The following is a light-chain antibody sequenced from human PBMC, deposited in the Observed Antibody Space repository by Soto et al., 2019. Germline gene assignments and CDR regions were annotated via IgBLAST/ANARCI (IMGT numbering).Light chain of an antibody. CDR2: GAS. CDR1: QSVSSD. V-gene: IGKV3-20*01. Sequence: TRWRATRSGKLKKEPNLACRASQSVSSDLAWYHQKPGQSPRLLIYGASNRATGIPDRFSGSGSGTDFTLTISRLEPEDFAVYYCQQYVSSGTFGQGANVAIK. CDR3: QQYVSSGT. J-gene: IGKJ1*01.